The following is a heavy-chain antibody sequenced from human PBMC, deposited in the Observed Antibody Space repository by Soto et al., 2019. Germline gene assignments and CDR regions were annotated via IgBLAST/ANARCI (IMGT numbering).Heavy chain of an antibody. CDR1: GYTFTGYY. J-gene: IGHJ3*02. CDR2: INPNSGGT. V-gene: IGHV1-2*04. D-gene: IGHD3-10*01. Sequence: PSVKVSCTASGYTFTGYYMHWVRQAPGQGLEWMGWINPNSGGTNYAQKFQGWVTMTRDTSISTAYMELSRLRSDDTAVYYCARARTMVRGVITSDAFDIWGQGTMVTVSS. CDR3: ARARTMVRGVITSDAFDI.